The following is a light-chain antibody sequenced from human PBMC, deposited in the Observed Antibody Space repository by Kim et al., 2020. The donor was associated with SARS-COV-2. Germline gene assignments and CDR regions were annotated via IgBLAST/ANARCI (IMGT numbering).Light chain of an antibody. V-gene: IGKV3-20*01. Sequence: GARATLTCRASQIVSSRHLAWYQQKVGQAPRLLIYAASSRDTGIPDRCSGSGSGTDFTLTISRLEPEDFAVYYCQHYGSSPPFITFGQGTRLEIK. CDR3: QHYGSSPPFIT. J-gene: IGKJ5*01. CDR1: QIVSSRH. CDR2: AAS.